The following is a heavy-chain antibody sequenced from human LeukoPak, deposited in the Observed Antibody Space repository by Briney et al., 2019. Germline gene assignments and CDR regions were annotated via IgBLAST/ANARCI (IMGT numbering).Heavy chain of an antibody. CDR1: GFTFTNNW. J-gene: IGHJ3*02. CDR2: IKQDDSEK. V-gene: IGHV3-7*04. Sequence: GGSLRLSCAASGFTFTNNWMTWVRQAPGKGLEWVANIKQDDSEKYYVGSVKGRFTISRDNTKNSVYLQMNSLRAEDTAVYYCARGRAIDIWGRGTMVTVSS. CDR3: ARGRAIDI.